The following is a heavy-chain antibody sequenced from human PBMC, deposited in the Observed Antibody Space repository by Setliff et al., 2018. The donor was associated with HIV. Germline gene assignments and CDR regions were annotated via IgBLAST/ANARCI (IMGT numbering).Heavy chain of an antibody. CDR3: SLQHGRPMRWFDP. V-gene: IGHV4-39*01. CDR2: VYHRGTT. Sequence: SETLSLTCTVSGDSISNNGYYWAWIRQPPGKGLEWIGCVYHRGTTYYNPSLKSRLAMSVDTSKNKFFLKLNSLTAADTAVYYCSLQHGRPMRWFDPWGPGTLVT. D-gene: IGHD2-2*01. CDR1: GDSISNNGYY. J-gene: IGHJ5*02.